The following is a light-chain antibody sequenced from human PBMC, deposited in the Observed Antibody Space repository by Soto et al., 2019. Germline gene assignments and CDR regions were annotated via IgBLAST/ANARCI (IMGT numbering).Light chain of an antibody. Sequence: SSELTQPPSVSVAPGKTARITCGGNNIGSKSVHWYQQKPGQAPVLVIYYDSDRPSGLPERFSGSNSGNTAPLTISRVEAGDEADYYCQVWDSSSDHPVFGGGTKLTVL. J-gene: IGLJ2*01. CDR2: YDS. CDR1: NIGSKS. V-gene: IGLV3-21*04. CDR3: QVWDSSSDHPV.